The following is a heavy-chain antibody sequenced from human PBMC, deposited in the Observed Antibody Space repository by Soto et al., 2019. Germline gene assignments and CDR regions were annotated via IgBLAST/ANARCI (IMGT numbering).Heavy chain of an antibody. CDR2: IIPLFRTP. CDR1: GGTFSSSA. D-gene: IGHD3-3*02. J-gene: IGHJ6*02. Sequence: SVKLSCKASGGTFSSSAFSWVRQAPGQGLEWMGGIIPLFRTPDYGQRFQGRVTITADESAGTVYMELRGLRSEDTAVYFCARDKGRQQLGGNYYYITDIWGQGTTVTVSS. CDR3: ARDKGRQQLGGNYYYITDI. V-gene: IGHV1-69*13.